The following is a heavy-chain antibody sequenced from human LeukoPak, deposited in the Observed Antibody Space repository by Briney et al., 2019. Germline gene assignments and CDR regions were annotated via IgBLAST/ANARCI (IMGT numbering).Heavy chain of an antibody. CDR2: ISSSSSTI. Sequence: GGSLRLPCAASGFTFSSYAMSWVRQAPGKGLEWVSYISSSSSTIYYADSVKGRFTISRDNAKNSLYLQMNSLRAEDTAVYYCASWTVTTQYYYYYYYMDVWGKGTTVTVSS. CDR3: ASWTVTTQYYYYYYYMDV. CDR1: GFTFSSYA. V-gene: IGHV3-48*01. J-gene: IGHJ6*03. D-gene: IGHD4-17*01.